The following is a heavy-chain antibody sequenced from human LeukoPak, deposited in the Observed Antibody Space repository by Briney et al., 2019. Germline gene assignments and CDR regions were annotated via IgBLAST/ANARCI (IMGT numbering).Heavy chain of an antibody. J-gene: IGHJ6*02. V-gene: IGHV3-23*01. CDR1: GFTFSSYA. CDR2: ISGSGGST. D-gene: IGHD6-13*01. Sequence: GGSLRLSCAASGFTFSSYAMSWVRQAPGKGLEWVPAISGSGGSTYYADSVKGRFTISRDNSKNTLYLQMNSLRAEDTAVYYCAKVRVSSSWYYYYGMDVWGQGTTVTVSS. CDR3: AKVRVSSSWYYYYGMDV.